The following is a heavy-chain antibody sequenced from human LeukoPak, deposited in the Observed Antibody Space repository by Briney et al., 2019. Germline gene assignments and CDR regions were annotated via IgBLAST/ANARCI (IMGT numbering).Heavy chain of an antibody. CDR1: GFTFDDYA. Sequence: PGGSLRLSCAASGFTFDDYAMHWVRQAPGKGLEWVSGISWNSGSIGYADSGKGRFTIARDKAKNYLYLQMNSLRAEDMAWYYCAKGPSEILWFGELSRWGQGTLVTVSS. V-gene: IGHV3-9*03. CDR2: ISWNSGSI. CDR3: AKGPSEILWFGELSR. J-gene: IGHJ4*02. D-gene: IGHD3-10*01.